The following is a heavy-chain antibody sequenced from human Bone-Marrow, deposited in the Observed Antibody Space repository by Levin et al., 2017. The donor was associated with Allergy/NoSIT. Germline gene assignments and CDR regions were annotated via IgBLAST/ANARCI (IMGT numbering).Heavy chain of an antibody. CDR2: MHPKSGNT. J-gene: IGHJ4*02. Sequence: GESLKISCKASGYTFNSYDINWVRQAPGQGLEWMGWMHPKSGNTVYALKFQGRVTMTRNTSINTAYMELSSLRSEDTAVYYCARSYYYDISGYGPPDYWGQGTLVTVSS. V-gene: IGHV1-8*01. D-gene: IGHD3-22*01. CDR1: GYTFNSYD. CDR3: ARSYYYDISGYGPPDY.